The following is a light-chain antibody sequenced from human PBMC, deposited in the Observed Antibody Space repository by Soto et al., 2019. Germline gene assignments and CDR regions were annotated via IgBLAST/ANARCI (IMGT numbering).Light chain of an antibody. CDR3: QQYPNT. J-gene: IGKJ2*01. Sequence: EIVLTQSPGTLSLSPGERATLSCRASQSVSSSYLAWYQQKPGQAPRLLIYGASSRATGIPDRFSGSGSGTDFTLTISRLEPEDFAEYYCQQYPNTFGQGTKLEIK. CDR1: QSVSSSY. V-gene: IGKV3-20*01. CDR2: GAS.